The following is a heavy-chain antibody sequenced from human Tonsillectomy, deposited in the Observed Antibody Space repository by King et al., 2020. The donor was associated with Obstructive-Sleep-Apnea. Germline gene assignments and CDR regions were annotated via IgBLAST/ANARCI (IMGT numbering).Heavy chain of an antibody. CDR3: ASVGPDY. CDR2: INTDGSST. V-gene: IGHV3-74*01. J-gene: IGHJ4*02. D-gene: IGHD1-26*01. CDR1: GFTFSSYW. Sequence: QLVQSGGGLVQPGGSLRLSCAASGFTFSSYWMHWVRQGPGRRLMWVSRINTDGSSTSHADSVKGRFTISRDNAKNTVYLQMNNLRAEDTAVYFCASVGPDYWGQGTLVTVSS.